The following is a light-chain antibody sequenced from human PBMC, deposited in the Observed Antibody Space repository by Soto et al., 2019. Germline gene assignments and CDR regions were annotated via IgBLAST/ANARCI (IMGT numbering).Light chain of an antibody. Sequence: EIVLTQSPGTLSLSPGERATLSCRGSQSVSNRYLAWYQQKPGQAPRLLIYGASSRATGIPDRFSGSGSGTDFTLTISRLEPEDFAVYYCQQYGSSSWTFGQGTKVDIK. J-gene: IGKJ1*01. CDR1: QSVSNRY. CDR3: QQYGSSSWT. CDR2: GAS. V-gene: IGKV3-20*01.